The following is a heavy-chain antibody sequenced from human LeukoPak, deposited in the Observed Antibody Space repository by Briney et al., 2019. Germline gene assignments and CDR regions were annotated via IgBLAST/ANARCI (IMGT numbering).Heavy chain of an antibody. CDR1: GFSLSTSGVG. J-gene: IGHJ5*02. CDR3: AHRPMGNWFDP. V-gene: IGHV2-5*01. Sequence: SGPTLVKPTQTLTLTCTFSGFSLSTSGVGVGWIRQPPGKALEWLSLIYLNDDKRYSPSLKSRLTITKDTSKNQVVLTMTNMDPVDTATYYCAHRPMGNWFDPWGQGTLVAVSS. D-gene: IGHD1-26*01. CDR2: IYLNDDK.